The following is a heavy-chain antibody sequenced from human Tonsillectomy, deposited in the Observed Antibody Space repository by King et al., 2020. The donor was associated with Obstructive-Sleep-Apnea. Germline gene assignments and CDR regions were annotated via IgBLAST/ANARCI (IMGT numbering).Heavy chain of an antibody. CDR3: AKFEGPDWGDYYYYSMDV. J-gene: IGHJ6*02. D-gene: IGHD7-27*01. V-gene: IGHV3-30*18. CDR2: IAYDGTNE. Sequence: QVQLVESGGGVVQPGTSLRLSCAASGFTFRNYGMHWVRQAPGKGLEWVAVIAYDGTNEYYGDSVKGRFTISRDNSKNTLYLQMSSLRAEDTAIYYCAKFEGPDWGDYYYYSMDVWGQGTTVTVSS. CDR1: GFTFRNYG.